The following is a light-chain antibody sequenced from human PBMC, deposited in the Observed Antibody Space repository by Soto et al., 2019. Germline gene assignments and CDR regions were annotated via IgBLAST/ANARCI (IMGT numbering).Light chain of an antibody. J-gene: IGKJ1*01. CDR3: QQRISWPRT. Sequence: EIVLTQSPATLSLSPGERATLSCRASQRVSSYLAWYQQQPGQAPRLLIYDASNRATGIPARFSGSGSGTDFTLTISSLEPEDFAVYYCQQRISWPRTFGQGPQVEIK. V-gene: IGKV3-11*01. CDR2: DAS. CDR1: QRVSSY.